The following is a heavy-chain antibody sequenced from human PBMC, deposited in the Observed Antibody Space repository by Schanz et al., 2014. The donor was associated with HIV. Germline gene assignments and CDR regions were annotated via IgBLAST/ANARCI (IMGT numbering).Heavy chain of an antibody. D-gene: IGHD2-15*01. J-gene: IGHJ4*02. CDR1: GFTFSSYA. CDR3: EKDLLSRYCSGGSCYSSY. Sequence: VQLVQSGGGVVQPGRSLRLSCAASGFTFSSYAMSWVRQAPGKGLEWVSVISGSGGSTYYADSVKGRFTISRDNSKNTVYLQMDSLRAEDTAVYYCEKDLLSRYCSGGSCYSSYWGQGTLVTVSS. CDR2: ISGSGGST. V-gene: IGHV3-23*04.